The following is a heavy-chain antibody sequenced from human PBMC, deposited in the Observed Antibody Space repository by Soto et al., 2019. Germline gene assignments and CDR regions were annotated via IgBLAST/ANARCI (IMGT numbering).Heavy chain of an antibody. D-gene: IGHD3-16*01. J-gene: IGHJ5*02. CDR3: VRIRYQLPSSVLWLDP. V-gene: IGHV4-34*01. Sequence: SETLSLTCAVYGGFLSESYWTWIRQPPGKGLEWIGEINHVGGTNYNPSLRSRVTMSVDTSQNQFSLRLISVTAADTAMYFCVRIRYQLPSSVLWLDPWGQGTPVTVSS. CDR2: INHVGGT. CDR1: GGFLSESY.